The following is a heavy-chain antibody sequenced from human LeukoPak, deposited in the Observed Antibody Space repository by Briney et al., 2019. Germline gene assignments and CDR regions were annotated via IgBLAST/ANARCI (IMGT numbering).Heavy chain of an antibody. D-gene: IGHD3-22*01. Sequence: SETLSLACTVSGGSISSSSYYWGWIRQPPGKGLEWIGSIYYSGSTYYNPSLKSRVTISVDTSKNQFSLKLSSVTAADTAVYYCARLVRGYYDSSGYPDYWGQGTLVTVSS. J-gene: IGHJ4*02. CDR2: IYYSGST. CDR3: ARLVRGYYDSSGYPDY. V-gene: IGHV4-39*01. CDR1: GGSISSSSYY.